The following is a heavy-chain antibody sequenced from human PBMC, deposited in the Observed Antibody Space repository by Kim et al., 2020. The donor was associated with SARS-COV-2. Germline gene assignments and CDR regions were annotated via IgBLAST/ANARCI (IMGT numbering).Heavy chain of an antibody. CDR3: ATGRAAGWYYFDY. V-gene: IGHV5-10-1*01. D-gene: IGHD6-13*01. Sequence: CSPSFQGHVTISADKSISTAYLQWSSLKASDTAMYYCATGRAAGWYYFDYWGQGTLVTVSS. J-gene: IGHJ4*02.